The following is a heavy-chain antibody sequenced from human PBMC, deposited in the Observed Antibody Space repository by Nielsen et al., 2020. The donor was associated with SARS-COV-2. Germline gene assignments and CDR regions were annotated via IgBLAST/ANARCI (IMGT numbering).Heavy chain of an antibody. D-gene: IGHD1-7*01. CDR2: IYSGGST. CDR3: AKLELISDY. CDR1: GFTVSSNY. J-gene: IGHJ4*02. Sequence: GESLKISCAASGFTVSSNYMSWVRQAPGKGLEWVSVIYSGGSTYYADSVKGRFTISRDNSKNTLYLQMNSLRAEDTAVYYCAKLELISDYWGQGTLVTVSS. V-gene: IGHV3-53*05.